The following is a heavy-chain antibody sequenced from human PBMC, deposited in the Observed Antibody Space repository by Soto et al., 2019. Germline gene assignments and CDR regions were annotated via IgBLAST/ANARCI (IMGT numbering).Heavy chain of an antibody. D-gene: IGHD2-21*02. Sequence: ASVKVSCKASGYTFSDFYISWVRQAPGQGLEWMGWINPNSGDTNYAQKFKGWVTLTRDTSINTAYMELTRLGPDDTAMYFCATAGRRSCGDDCYLDYWGQGTPVTVSS. CDR1: GYTFSDFY. J-gene: IGHJ4*02. CDR2: INPNSGDT. V-gene: IGHV1-2*04. CDR3: ATAGRRSCGDDCYLDY.